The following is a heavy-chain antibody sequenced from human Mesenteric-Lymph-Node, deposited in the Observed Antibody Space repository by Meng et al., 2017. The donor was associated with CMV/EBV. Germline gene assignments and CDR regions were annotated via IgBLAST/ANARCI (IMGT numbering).Heavy chain of an antibody. D-gene: IGHD3-3*01. CDR1: GFTLSGYW. J-gene: IGHJ4*02. CDR2: IKQDGMEK. Sequence: GGSLRLSCAASGFTLSGYWMSWVRQAPGKGLEWVANIKQDGMEKYYVDSVKGRFTISRDNAKNSLYLQMNSLRAEDTAVYYCAKEEIPTYYTLPDYWGQGTLVTVSS. CDR3: AKEEIPTYYTLPDY. V-gene: IGHV3-7*04.